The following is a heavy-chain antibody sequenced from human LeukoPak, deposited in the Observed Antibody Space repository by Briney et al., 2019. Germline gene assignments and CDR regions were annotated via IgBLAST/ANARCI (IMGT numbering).Heavy chain of an antibody. D-gene: IGHD3-10*01. Sequence: SETLSLTCTVSGGSISSSSYYWGWIRQPPGKGLEWIGSIYYSGSTYYNPSLKSRVTISVDTSKNQFSLKLSSVTAADTAVYYWARGLSKLVRGVIISRFDYWGQGPLVTVSS. J-gene: IGHJ4*02. CDR1: GGSISSSSYY. CDR2: IYYSGST. CDR3: ARGLSKLVRGVIISRFDY. V-gene: IGHV4-39*07.